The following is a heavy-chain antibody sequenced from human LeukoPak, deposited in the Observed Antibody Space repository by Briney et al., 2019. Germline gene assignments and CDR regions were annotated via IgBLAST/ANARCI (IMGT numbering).Heavy chain of an antibody. CDR3: ARTKRFGELLKRYYFDY. Sequence: WIRQPPGKGLEWVAVIWYDGSNKYYADSVKGRFTISRDNSKNTLYLQMNSLRAEDTAVYYCARTKRFGELLKRYYFDYWGQGTLVTVSS. CDR2: IWYDGSNK. D-gene: IGHD3-10*01. J-gene: IGHJ4*02. V-gene: IGHV3-33*01.